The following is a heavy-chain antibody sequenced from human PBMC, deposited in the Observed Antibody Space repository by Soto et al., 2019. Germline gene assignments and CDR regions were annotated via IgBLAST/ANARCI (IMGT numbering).Heavy chain of an antibody. D-gene: IGHD2-21*02. CDR3: ARGCGGDCRDAFDI. CDR2: INHSGST. CDR1: GGSFSGYY. J-gene: IGHJ3*02. V-gene: IGHV4-34*01. Sequence: SETLSLTCAVYGGSFSGYYWSWIRQPPGKGLEWIGEINHSGSTNYNPSLKSRVTISVDTSKNQFSLKLSSVTAADTAVYYCARGCGGDCRDAFDIWGQGTMVTVS.